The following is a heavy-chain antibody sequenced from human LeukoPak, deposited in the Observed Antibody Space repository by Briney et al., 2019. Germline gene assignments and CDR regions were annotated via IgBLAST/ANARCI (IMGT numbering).Heavy chain of an antibody. CDR1: GFTFSGSA. CDR3: TRLYYCGGDCDPDY. Sequence: GGSLRLSCAASGFTFSGSAMHWVRQASGKGLEWVGRIRTKANNYATAYAASVKGRFTISRDDTKNTAYLQMNSLKAEDTAVYYCTRLYYCGGDCDPDYWGQGTLVTASS. D-gene: IGHD2-21*02. CDR2: IRTKANNYAT. J-gene: IGHJ4*02. V-gene: IGHV3-73*01.